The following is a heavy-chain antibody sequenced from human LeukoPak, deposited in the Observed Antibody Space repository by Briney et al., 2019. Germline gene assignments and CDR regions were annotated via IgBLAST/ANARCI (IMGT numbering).Heavy chain of an antibody. CDR1: GFTFSDYW. D-gene: IGHD6-13*01. CDR2: IKQDGSET. J-gene: IGHJ4*02. V-gene: IGHV3-7*03. CDR3: ARDLMGIAYRGAFYY. Sequence: GGSLRLSCAASGFTFSDYWMNWVRQAPGKGLEWVANIKQDGSETHYVDSVKGRFTISRDNAKNSLYLQMNSLRAEDTAVYYCARDLMGIAYRGAFYYWGQGTLVTVSS.